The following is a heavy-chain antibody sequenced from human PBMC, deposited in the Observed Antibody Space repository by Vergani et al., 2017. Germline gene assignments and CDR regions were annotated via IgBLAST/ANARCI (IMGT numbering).Heavy chain of an antibody. CDR2: IQFDGSNQ. J-gene: IGHJ4*02. Sequence: QVQLVESGGGVVQRGGSLRLSCATSGFTLSNYYMQWIRQGPGKGLEFVAFIQFDGSNQYYADSVKGRFTLSRNLSKNTLYLQMNILRTDDTATYYCAKHFSGWGIDYWGQGTQVMVSS. V-gene: IGHV3-30*02. CDR3: AKHFSGWGIDY. CDR1: GFTLSNYY. D-gene: IGHD6-19*01.